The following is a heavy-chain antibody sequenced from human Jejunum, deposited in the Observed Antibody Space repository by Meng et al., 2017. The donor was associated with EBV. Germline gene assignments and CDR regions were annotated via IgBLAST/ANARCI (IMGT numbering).Heavy chain of an antibody. Sequence: VGCGGGVGQPARASSLAWAASGFTFSGHAMQWVRQAPGKGLKWVALISNDGNNKYYADSVKGRFTISRDNSKNTLYLQMNSLRVDDTALYYCTREWGADYWGQGTLVTVSS. CDR3: TREWGADY. V-gene: IGHV3-30-3*01. D-gene: IGHD3-16*01. CDR1: GFTFSGHA. J-gene: IGHJ4*02. CDR2: ISNDGNNK.